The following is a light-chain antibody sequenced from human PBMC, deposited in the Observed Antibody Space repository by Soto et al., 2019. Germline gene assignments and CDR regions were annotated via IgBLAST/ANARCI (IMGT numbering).Light chain of an antibody. CDR3: QQYGRSPLT. Sequence: EIVLTQSPGTLSLSPGERAILSCRASQSLSSSFLAWYQQKPSQAPRLLIYSSSNRATGIPDRFSGSGSGTDFTLTISRLEPADFAVYYCQQYGRSPLTFGGGTKVEIK. CDR1: QSLSSSF. V-gene: IGKV3-20*01. CDR2: SSS. J-gene: IGKJ4*01.